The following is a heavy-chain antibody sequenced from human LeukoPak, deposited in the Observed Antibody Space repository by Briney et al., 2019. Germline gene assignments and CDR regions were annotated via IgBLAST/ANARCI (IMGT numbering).Heavy chain of an antibody. V-gene: IGHV1-8*01. Sequence: ASVKVSCKASGYTFTSYDINWVRQATGQGLEWMGWMNPNSGNTGYAQKFQGRVTMTRNTSISTAYMELSSLRSEDTAVYYCARGIWDFYYYDSSGYSDYWGQRTLVTVSS. CDR2: MNPNSGNT. J-gene: IGHJ4*02. D-gene: IGHD3-22*01. CDR1: GYTFTSYD. CDR3: ARGIWDFYYYDSSGYSDY.